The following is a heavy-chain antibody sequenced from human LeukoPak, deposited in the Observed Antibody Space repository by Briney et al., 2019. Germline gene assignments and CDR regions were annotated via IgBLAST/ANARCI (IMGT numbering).Heavy chain of an antibody. CDR3: ARGPNSNWSGLDF. CDR2: ISYDGSNK. V-gene: IGHV3-30*03. Sequence: PGGSLRLSCAASGFSFNTYGMHWVRQGPGKGLEWVAVISYDGSNKYYADSVKGRFTVSRDNAKNTLYLQVNNLRAEDTAVYYCARGPNSNWSGLDFWGQGTLLTVSS. CDR1: GFSFNTYG. J-gene: IGHJ4*02. D-gene: IGHD6-6*01.